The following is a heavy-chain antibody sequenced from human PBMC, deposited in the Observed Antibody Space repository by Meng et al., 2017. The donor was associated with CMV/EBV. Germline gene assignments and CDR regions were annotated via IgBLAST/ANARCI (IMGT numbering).Heavy chain of an antibody. J-gene: IGHJ4*02. CDR2: ISGYNGVT. V-gene: IGHV1-18*01. CDR3: ARDASFYYDSTGYHSAY. D-gene: IGHD3-22*01. Sequence: QGQLVQSGAEGKKPGASGKVSCKASGYTFNTFGISWVRQAPGQGLEWMGWISGYNGVTNYAPKMQGKVTMTTDPSTSTAYLELRSLRSDDTAVYFCARDASFYYDSTGYHSAYWGQGTLVTVSS. CDR1: GYTFNTFG.